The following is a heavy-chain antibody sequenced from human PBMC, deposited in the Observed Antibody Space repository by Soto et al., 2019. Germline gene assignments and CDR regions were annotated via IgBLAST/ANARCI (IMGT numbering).Heavy chain of an antibody. V-gene: IGHV3-30-3*01. CDR1: GFTFSSYA. CDR2: ISYDGSNK. D-gene: IGHD6-6*01. J-gene: IGHJ5*02. Sequence: QVQLVESGGGVVQPGRSLRLSCAASGFTFSSYAMHWVRQAPGKGLEWVAVISYDGSNKYYADSVKGRFTISRDNSKNTLYLQMNSLRAEDTAVYYCAKDPASYSSSSEPWGQGTLVTVSS. CDR3: AKDPASYSSSSEP.